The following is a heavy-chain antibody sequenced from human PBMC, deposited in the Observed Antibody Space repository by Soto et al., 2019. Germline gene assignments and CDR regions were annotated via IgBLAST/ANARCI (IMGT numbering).Heavy chain of an antibody. CDR3: AGGGYDFWSGYPRAFDI. Sequence: GGSLRLSCAASGFTFSSYSMNWVRQAPGKGLEWVSSISSSSSYIYYADSVKGRSTISRDNAKNSLYLQMNSLRAEDTAVYYCAGGGYDFWSGYPRAFDIWGQGTMVTVSS. D-gene: IGHD3-3*01. CDR2: ISSSSSYI. V-gene: IGHV3-21*01. CDR1: GFTFSSYS. J-gene: IGHJ3*02.